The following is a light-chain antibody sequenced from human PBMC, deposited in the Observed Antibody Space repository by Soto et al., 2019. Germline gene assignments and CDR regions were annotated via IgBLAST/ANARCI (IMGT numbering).Light chain of an antibody. CDR3: KRYGSSPWT. CDR2: GAS. J-gene: IGKJ1*01. V-gene: IGKV3-20*01. CDR1: QSVSSSY. Sequence: EIVLPHSPCTLALSPGYKATFCCRGSQSVSSSYLAWCQQKPGQAPRRLSYGASSRATGIPDRFSGSGSGTAFTLTISRLETEDFAVYACKRYGSSPWTFGRGTKVDLK.